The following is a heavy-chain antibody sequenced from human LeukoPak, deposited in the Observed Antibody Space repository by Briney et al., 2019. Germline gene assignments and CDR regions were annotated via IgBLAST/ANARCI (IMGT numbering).Heavy chain of an antibody. Sequence: PSETLSLTCTVSGYSISSGYYWGWIRQPPGKGLEWIGSIYHSGSTYYNPSLKSRVTISVDTSKNQFSLKLSSVTAADTAVYYCARDVHRTGTTDYWGQGTLVTVSS. CDR3: ARDVHRTGTTDY. V-gene: IGHV4-38-2*02. J-gene: IGHJ4*02. D-gene: IGHD1/OR15-1a*01. CDR2: IYHSGST. CDR1: GYSISSGYY.